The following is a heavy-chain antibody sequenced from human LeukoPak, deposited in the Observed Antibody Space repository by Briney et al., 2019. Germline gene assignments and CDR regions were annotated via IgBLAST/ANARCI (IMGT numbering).Heavy chain of an antibody. D-gene: IGHD6-19*01. CDR1: GGSISSGGYS. J-gene: IGHJ4*02. CDR3: ARGPPQWLAAFDY. Sequence: SETLSLTCAVSGGSISSGGYSWSWIRQPPGKGLEWIGYIYHSGSTYYNPSLKSRVTISVDRSKNQFSLKLSSVTAADTAVYYCARGPPQWLAAFDYWGQGTLVTVSS. V-gene: IGHV4-30-2*01. CDR2: IYHSGST.